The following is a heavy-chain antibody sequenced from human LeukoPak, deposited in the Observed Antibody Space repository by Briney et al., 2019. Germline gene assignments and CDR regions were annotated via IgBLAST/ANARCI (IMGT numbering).Heavy chain of an antibody. V-gene: IGHV1-8*01. CDR3: ARVPLAATYYFDY. CDR2: MNPNSGNT. J-gene: IGHJ4*02. Sequence: ASVKVSCKASGYTFTSYDINWVRQATGQGLEWMGWMNPNSGNTGYAQKFQGRVTMTRNTSISTAYMELSSLRSEDTAVYYCARVPLAATYYFDYWGQGTLVTVSS. CDR1: GYTFTSYD. D-gene: IGHD2-15*01.